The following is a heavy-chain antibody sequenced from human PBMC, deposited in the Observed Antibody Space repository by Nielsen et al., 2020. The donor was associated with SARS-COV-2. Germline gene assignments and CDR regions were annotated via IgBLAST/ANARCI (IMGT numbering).Heavy chain of an antibody. Sequence: GESLRLSCAASGFTFSDFIMHWVRQAPGKGLEWLSYIDPTSSYTYYADSVRGRFTIFRDNAKKSLFLQMNSLRAEDTAVYSCARSFCSDGTCYVSVDIWGQGTMVTVSS. CDR1: GFTFSDFI. CDR2: IDPTSSYT. J-gene: IGHJ3*02. D-gene: IGHD3-16*01. V-gene: IGHV3-21*01. CDR3: ARSFCSDGTCYVSVDI.